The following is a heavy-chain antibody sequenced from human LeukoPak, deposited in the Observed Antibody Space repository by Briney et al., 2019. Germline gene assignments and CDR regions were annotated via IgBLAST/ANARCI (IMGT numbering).Heavy chain of an antibody. D-gene: IGHD5-12*01. CDR1: GYTFTGYY. CDR3: ARPDSSGYGNWFDP. CDR2: INPNSGGT. V-gene: IGHV1-2*02. Sequence: GASVKVSCKASGYTFTGYYMHWVRQAPGQGLEWMGWINPNSGGTNYAQKFQGRVTMTRDTSISTAYMELSRLRSEDTAVHYCARPDSSGYGNWFDPWGQGTPVTVSS. J-gene: IGHJ5*02.